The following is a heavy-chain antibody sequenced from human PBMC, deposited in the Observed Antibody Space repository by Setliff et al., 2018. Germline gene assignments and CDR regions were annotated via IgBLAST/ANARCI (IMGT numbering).Heavy chain of an antibody. D-gene: IGHD4-4*01. V-gene: IGHV3-15*01. CDR1: GFTFSDAW. J-gene: IGHJ5*01. CDR2: IKSNSDGGTT. Sequence: PGGSLRLSCAASGFTFSDAWMSWVRQAPGKGLEWVGRIKSNSDGGTTDYAAPVKGRFTISRNDSENTVFLQMNNLNTEDTAVYYCTTGPRDSRNYLNWLGSWGQGTLVTVSS. CDR3: TTGPRDSRNYLNWLGS.